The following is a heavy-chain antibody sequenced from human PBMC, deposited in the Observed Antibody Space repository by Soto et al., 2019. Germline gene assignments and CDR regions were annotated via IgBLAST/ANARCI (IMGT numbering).Heavy chain of an antibody. V-gene: IGHV5-51*01. CDR1: GYSFTSYW. J-gene: IGHJ4*02. D-gene: IGHD3-10*01. CDR2: IYPGDSNT. Sequence: EVQLVQSGVEMKKPGESLTISCKVSGYSFTSYWIGWVRQMPGKGLAWMAIIYPGDSNTRYSPSFQGQVTISADKSITSAYLQGSSLKASDTALYYCARLYFYGSGSYYPPHFFDYWGQGTLVTVSS. CDR3: ARLYFYGSGSYYPPHFFDY.